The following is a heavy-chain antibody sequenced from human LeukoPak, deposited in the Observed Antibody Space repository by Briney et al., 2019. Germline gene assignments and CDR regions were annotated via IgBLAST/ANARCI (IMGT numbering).Heavy chain of an antibody. D-gene: IGHD3-10*01. J-gene: IGHJ4*02. Sequence: GGSLRLSCAASGFTFSNYWMHWVRQAPGKGLEWVAFIRYDGSNKYYADSVKGRFTISRDNSKNTLYLQMNSLRAEDTAVYYCAKERAWITMVRGVISYDFDYWGQGTLVTVSS. CDR3: AKERAWITMVRGVISYDFDY. CDR1: GFTFSNYW. V-gene: IGHV3-30*02. CDR2: IRYDGSNK.